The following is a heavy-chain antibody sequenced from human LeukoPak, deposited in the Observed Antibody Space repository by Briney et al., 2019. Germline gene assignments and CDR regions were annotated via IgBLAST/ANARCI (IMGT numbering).Heavy chain of an antibody. CDR2: ISSTNRII. CDR1: GFTFSSYE. Sequence: GGSLRLSCAASGFTFSSYEMNWLRQAPGKGLEWVSYISSTNRIINYADSVKGRFTSSRDNAKDSLYLQMNSLRVEDTAIYYCATADTVTTVGDYWGQGTLVTVSS. CDR3: ATADTVTTVGDY. D-gene: IGHD4-17*01. V-gene: IGHV3-48*03. J-gene: IGHJ4*02.